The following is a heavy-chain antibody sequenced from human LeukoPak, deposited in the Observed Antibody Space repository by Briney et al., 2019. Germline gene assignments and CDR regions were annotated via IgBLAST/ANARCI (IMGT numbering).Heavy chain of an antibody. Sequence: PGGSLRLSCAASGFTFSSYAMHWVRQAPGKGLEWVAVISYDGSNKYYADSVKGRFTISRDNSKNTLYLQMNSLRAEDTAVYYCAREQDSGYSSSWYLFYYYGMDVWGQGTTVTVSS. CDR1: GFTFSSYA. CDR2: ISYDGSNK. V-gene: IGHV3-30-3*01. CDR3: AREQDSGYSSSWYLFYYYGMDV. D-gene: IGHD6-13*01. J-gene: IGHJ6*02.